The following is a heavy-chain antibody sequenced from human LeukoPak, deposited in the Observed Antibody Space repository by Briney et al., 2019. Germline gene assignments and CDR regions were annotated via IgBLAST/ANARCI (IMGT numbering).Heavy chain of an antibody. V-gene: IGHV1-8*01. CDR3: ARRITYYYDSSGYYRVGPLDY. CDR2: MNPNSGNT. J-gene: IGHJ4*02. Sequence: EASVNVSCKASGYTFTSYDINWVRQATGQGLEWMGWMNPNSGNTGYAQKFQGRVTMSRNTSISTAYMELSSLRSEDTAVYYCARRITYYYDSSGYYRVGPLDYWGQGTLVTVSS. CDR1: GYTFTSYD. D-gene: IGHD3-22*01.